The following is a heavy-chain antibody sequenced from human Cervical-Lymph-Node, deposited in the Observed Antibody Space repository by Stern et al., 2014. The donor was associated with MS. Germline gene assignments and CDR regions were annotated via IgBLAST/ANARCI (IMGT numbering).Heavy chain of an antibody. CDR3: ARVVDAYYYYYGMDV. D-gene: IGHD2-15*01. CDR2: ILPIFGTA. V-gene: IGHV1-69*06. Sequence: VQLVESWAEVKKPGSSVKVSCKASGGTFSRYAISWVRQAPGQGLEWMGGILPIFGTAHYAQKFQGRVPITADKSTSTAYMELSSLRSEDTAVYYCARVVDAYYYYYGMDVWGQGTTVTVSS. CDR1: GGTFSRYA. J-gene: IGHJ6*02.